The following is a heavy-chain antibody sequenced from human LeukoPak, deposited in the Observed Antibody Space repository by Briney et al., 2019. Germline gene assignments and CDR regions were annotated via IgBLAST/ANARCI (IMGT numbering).Heavy chain of an antibody. J-gene: IGHJ4*02. D-gene: IGHD1-26*01. V-gene: IGHV3-48*03. CDR3: ARDSFSGSYDY. Sequence: GGSLRLSCAASGFTFSSYEMNLVRQAPGKGLEWVSYISSSGSTIYYADSVKGRFTISRDNAKNSLYLQMNSLRAEDTAVYYCARDSFSGSYDYWGQGTLVTVSS. CDR2: ISSSGSTI. CDR1: GFTFSSYE.